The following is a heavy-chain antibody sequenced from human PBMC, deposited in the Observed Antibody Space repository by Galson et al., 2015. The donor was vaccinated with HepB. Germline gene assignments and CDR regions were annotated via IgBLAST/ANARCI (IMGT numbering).Heavy chain of an antibody. J-gene: IGHJ4*02. CDR1: GYTFTSYG. CDR2: ISAYNGNT. CDR3: AREGPSGAYYYDSSGYVDY. Sequence: SVKVSCKASGYTFTSYGISWVRQAPGQGLEWMGWISAYNGNTNYAQKLQGRVTMTTDTSTSTDYMELRSLRSDDTAVYYCAREGPSGAYYYDSSGYVDYWGQGTLVTVSS. D-gene: IGHD3-22*01. V-gene: IGHV1-18*01.